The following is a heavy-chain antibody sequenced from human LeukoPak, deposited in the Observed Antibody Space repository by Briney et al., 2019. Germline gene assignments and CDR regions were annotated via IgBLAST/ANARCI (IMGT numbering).Heavy chain of an antibody. CDR3: ARGQVYFDY. CDR1: GASISSYY. J-gene: IGHJ4*02. CDR2: IYYSGYT. Sequence: PSETLSLTCTVSGASISSYYWSWIRQPPGKGLEYIGYIYYSGYTTYNPSLKSRVTISLDTSRNKFSLKLSSVTAADTAVYYCARGQVYFDYWGLGTLVTVSS. V-gene: IGHV4-59*01.